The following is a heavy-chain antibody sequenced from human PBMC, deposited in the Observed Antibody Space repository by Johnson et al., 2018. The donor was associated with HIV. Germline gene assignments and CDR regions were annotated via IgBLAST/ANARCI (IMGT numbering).Heavy chain of an antibody. CDR2: IRYDGSNK. D-gene: IGHD5-24*01. CDR1: GFTFSSFG. CDR3: AKAESNYGRAANAFDT. J-gene: IGHJ3*02. Sequence: QVQLVESGGGVVQPGGSLRLSCAASGFTFSSFGMHWVRQAPGKGLEWVAFIRYDGSNKDSADSVKGRFTISRDNSKNTLYLQMNSLRAEDTAVYYCAKAESNYGRAANAFDTWGQGTMVTVSS. V-gene: IGHV3-30*02.